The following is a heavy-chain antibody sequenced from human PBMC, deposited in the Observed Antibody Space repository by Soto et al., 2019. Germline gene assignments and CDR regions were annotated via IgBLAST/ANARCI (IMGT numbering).Heavy chain of an antibody. J-gene: IGHJ4*02. V-gene: IGHV4-34*01. Sequence: QVQLQQWGAGLLKPSETLSLTCAVYGGSFSGYYWSWIRQPPGKGLEWIGEINHSGSTNYNPSLKSRVTISVDTSKNQFSLKLSSVTAADTAVYYCARGRSSGYYYVFDYWGQGTLVTVSS. CDR3: ARGRSSGYYYVFDY. CDR2: INHSGST. D-gene: IGHD3-22*01. CDR1: GGSFSGYY.